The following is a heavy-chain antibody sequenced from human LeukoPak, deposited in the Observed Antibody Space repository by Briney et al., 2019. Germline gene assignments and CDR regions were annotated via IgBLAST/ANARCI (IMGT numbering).Heavy chain of an antibody. CDR3: ATRVSTSRSFDY. J-gene: IGHJ4*02. CDR1: GFIVSNNY. V-gene: IGHV3-53*01. CDR2: IYSGGST. Sequence: PGGSLRLSCAPSGFIVSNNYMTWVGQAPGKGLEWVSVIYSGGSTYYADSVKGRFTISRDNSKNTLYLQMNSLRAEDTAVYYCATRVSTSRSFDYWGQGTLVTVSS.